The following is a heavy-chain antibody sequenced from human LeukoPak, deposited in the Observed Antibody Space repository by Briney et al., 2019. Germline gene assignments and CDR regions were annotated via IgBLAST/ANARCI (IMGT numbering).Heavy chain of an antibody. CDR2: ISYDGSNK. CDR1: GFTFSSYA. J-gene: IGHJ4*02. CDR3: ARDYDILTVFDY. D-gene: IGHD3-9*01. Sequence: PGRSLRLSCAASGFTFSSYAMHWVRQAPGKGLEWVAVISYDGSNKYYADSVKGRFTISRDNSNNTLYLQMNSLRAGDTAVYYCARDYDILTVFDYWGQGTLVTVSS. V-gene: IGHV3-30-3*01.